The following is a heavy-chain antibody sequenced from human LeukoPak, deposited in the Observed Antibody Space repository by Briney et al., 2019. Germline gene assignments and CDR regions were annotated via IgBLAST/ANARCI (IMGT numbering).Heavy chain of an antibody. V-gene: IGHV3-7*01. CDR1: GFTFSSYW. Sequence: PGGSLRLSCAAPGFTFSSYWMSWVRQAPGKGLEWVANIKQDGSEKYYVDSVKGRFTISRDNAKNSLYLQMNSLRAGDTAVYYCARALGRMAWFDPWGQGTLVTVSS. CDR2: IKQDGSEK. J-gene: IGHJ5*02. CDR3: ARALGRMAWFDP. D-gene: IGHD1-14*01.